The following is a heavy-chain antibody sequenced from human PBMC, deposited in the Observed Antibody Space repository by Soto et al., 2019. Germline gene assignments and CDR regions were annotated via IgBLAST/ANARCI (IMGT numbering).Heavy chain of an antibody. Sequence: GGSLRLSCAASGFTVSSNYMSWVRQAPGKGLEWVSVIYSGGSTYYADSVKGRFTISRDNSKNTLYLQMNSLRAEDTAVYYCAREAYCSGGSCSYFDYWGQGTLVTVSS. CDR2: IYSGGST. CDR3: AREAYCSGGSCSYFDY. D-gene: IGHD2-15*01. J-gene: IGHJ4*02. V-gene: IGHV3-66*01. CDR1: GFTVSSNY.